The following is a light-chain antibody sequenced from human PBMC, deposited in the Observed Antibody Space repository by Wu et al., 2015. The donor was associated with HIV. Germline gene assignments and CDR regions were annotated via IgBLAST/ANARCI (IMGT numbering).Light chain of an antibody. V-gene: IGKV3-20*01. J-gene: IGKJ2*01. Sequence: EIVLTQSPGALSLSPGERTSLSCRASQSVSSSFLAWYQQTPGQAPRLLIYGASRRATGIPDRFSGSGSGTDFTLTISRLEPEDFAVYYCQQYGSSPGTFGQGTKAGDQT. CDR2: GAS. CDR1: QSVSSSF. CDR3: QQYGSSPGT.